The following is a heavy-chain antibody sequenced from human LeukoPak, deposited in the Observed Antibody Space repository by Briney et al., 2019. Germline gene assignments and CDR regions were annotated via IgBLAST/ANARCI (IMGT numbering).Heavy chain of an antibody. V-gene: IGHV3-23*01. Sequence: PGGSLRLSCAVSGFSLSSYAMSWVRQAPGKGLEWVSAITGSGVNNKYADSVKGRFTISRDNSKSTLYLQMNSLRVEDTAVYYCAKDGELMVYEDWGQGTLVTVSS. D-gene: IGHD2-8*01. CDR3: AKDGELMVYED. J-gene: IGHJ4*02. CDR1: GFSLSSYA. CDR2: ITGSGVNN.